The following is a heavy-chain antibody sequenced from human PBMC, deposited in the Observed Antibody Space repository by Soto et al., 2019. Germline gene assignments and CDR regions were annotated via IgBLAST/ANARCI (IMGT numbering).Heavy chain of an antibody. J-gene: IGHJ4*02. CDR1: GGSISSSSYY. CDR2: IYYSGST. V-gene: IGHV4-39*01. CDR3: ARSPYYQLPKVYYFDY. Sequence: PSETLSLTCTVSGGSISSSSYYWGWIRQPPGKGLEWIGSIYYSGSTYYKPSLKSRVTISVDTSKNQFSLKLSSVTAADTAVYYCARSPYYQLPKVYYFDYWGQGTLVTVSS. D-gene: IGHD2-2*01.